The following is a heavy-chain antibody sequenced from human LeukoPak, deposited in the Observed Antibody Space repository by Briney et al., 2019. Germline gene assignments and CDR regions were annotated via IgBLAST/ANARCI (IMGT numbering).Heavy chain of an antibody. V-gene: IGHV3-11*01. J-gene: IGHJ4*02. CDR3: ARDGGYFDWLPYYFDY. CDR2: ISSSGSNI. Sequence: GGTLRLSCATSGFTFSDYYKSWIRQAPGKGLEWGSYISSSGSNIYYAHSVKGRFTISSDNATTSLYLQWNSVRAEDTAVYYCARDGGYFDWLPYYFDYWGQGTLVTVSS. CDR1: GFTFSDYY. D-gene: IGHD3-9*01.